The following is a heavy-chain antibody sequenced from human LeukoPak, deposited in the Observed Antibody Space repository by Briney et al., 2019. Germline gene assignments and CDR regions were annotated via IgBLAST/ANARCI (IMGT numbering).Heavy chain of an antibody. CDR3: ARDSGYYTNPYYFDY. CDR2: MYASGIT. CDR1: GGSISSYY. Sequence: SETLSLTCTVSGGSISSYYWSWIRQPAGKGLEWMGRMYASGITNYNPSLKSRVTMSVDTSKNQFSLKLSSVTAADTAVYYCARDSGYYTNPYYFDYWGQGTLVTVSS. D-gene: IGHD3-3*01. V-gene: IGHV4-4*07. J-gene: IGHJ4*02.